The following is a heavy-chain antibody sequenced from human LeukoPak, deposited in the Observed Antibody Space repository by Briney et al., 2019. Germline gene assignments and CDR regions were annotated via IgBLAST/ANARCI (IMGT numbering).Heavy chain of an antibody. CDR3: ARGRGYYYGMDV. D-gene: IGHD3-10*01. J-gene: IGHJ6*02. Sequence: GGSLRRSCAASGFTFSSYGMHWVRQAPGKGLEWVAVIWYDGSNKYYADSVKGRFTISRDNSKNTLYLQMNSLRAEDTAVYYCARGRGYYYGMDVWGQGTTVTVSS. CDR2: IWYDGSNK. V-gene: IGHV3-33*01. CDR1: GFTFSSYG.